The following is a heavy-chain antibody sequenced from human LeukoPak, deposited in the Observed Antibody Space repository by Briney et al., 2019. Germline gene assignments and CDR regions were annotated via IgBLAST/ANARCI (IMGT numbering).Heavy chain of an antibody. CDR2: IKRDGSST. J-gene: IGHJ3*02. V-gene: IGHV3-74*01. D-gene: IGHD3-3*01. CDR1: GFTFSSYW. CDR3: AKYLNYDFWSGYYTDAFDI. Sequence: GGSLRLSCAASGFTFSSYWMHWVRQAPGKGLVWVSRIKRDGSSTNFADSVKGRFTISRDNAKNTLYLQMNSLRAEDTAVYHCAKYLNYDFWSGYYTDAFDIWGQGTMVTVSS.